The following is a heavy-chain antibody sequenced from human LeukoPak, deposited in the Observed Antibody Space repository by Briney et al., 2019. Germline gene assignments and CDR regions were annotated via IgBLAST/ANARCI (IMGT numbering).Heavy chain of an antibody. CDR3: TTSYYDSSGYRA. Sequence: KPGGSLRLSCAASGFTLTNAWMSWVRQAPGKGLEWVGRTKTKTDGGTIDYAAPVKGRFTISRDDSKNMVYLQMNSLKTEDTAVYYCTTSYYDSSGYRAWGQGTLVTVSS. D-gene: IGHD3-22*01. CDR2: TKTKTDGGTI. V-gene: IGHV3-15*01. CDR1: GFTLTNAW. J-gene: IGHJ4*02.